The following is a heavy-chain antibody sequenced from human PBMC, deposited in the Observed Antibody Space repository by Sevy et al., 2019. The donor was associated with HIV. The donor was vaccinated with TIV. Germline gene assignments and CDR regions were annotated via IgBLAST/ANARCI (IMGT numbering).Heavy chain of an antibody. J-gene: IGHJ5*02. CDR2: IYHSGTT. CDR1: GDSISSHNW. Sequence: SETLSLTCAVSGDSISSHNWWSWVRQPPGKGLEWIGEIYHSGTTNYNPSLRRRATILLDTSKNHFSLNMNSVTAADTAVYYCATVFYRRKANWFDTWGQGTLVTVSS. CDR3: ATVFYRRKANWFDT. V-gene: IGHV4-4*02.